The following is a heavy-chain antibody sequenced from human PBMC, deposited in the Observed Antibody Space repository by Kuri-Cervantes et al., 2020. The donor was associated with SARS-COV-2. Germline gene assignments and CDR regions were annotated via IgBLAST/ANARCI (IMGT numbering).Heavy chain of an antibody. CDR1: GFTFSNAG. CDR2: IKQDGSEK. CDR3: ARDASYSGTYGNFQH. V-gene: IGHV3-7*01. D-gene: IGHD1-26*01. J-gene: IGHJ1*01. Sequence: GGSLRLSCAASGFTFSNAGMSWVRQASGKGLEWVANIKQDGSEKYYVDSVKGRFTISRDNAKNSLYLQMNSLRAEDTAVYFCARDASYSGTYGNFQHWGQGTMVTVSS.